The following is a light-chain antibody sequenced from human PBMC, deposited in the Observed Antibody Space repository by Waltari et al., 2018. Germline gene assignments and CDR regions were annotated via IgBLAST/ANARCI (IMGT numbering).Light chain of an antibody. CDR3: SSYTTSATWV. J-gene: IGLJ3*02. Sequence: QSALTQPASVSGSPGQSTPISCLGTNSYVGSYLFVSWYQQNPGKAPKLIIFDVSRRPSGVSYRFSGSKSGSTASLTISGLQAGDEADYYCSSYTTSATWVFGGGTRVAVL. CDR2: DVS. CDR1: NSYVGSYLF. V-gene: IGLV2-14*03.